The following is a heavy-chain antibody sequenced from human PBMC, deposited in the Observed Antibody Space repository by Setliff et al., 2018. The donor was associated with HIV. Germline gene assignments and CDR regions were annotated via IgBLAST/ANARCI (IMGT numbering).Heavy chain of an antibody. J-gene: IGHJ4*02. CDR1: GGSISSYY. V-gene: IGHV4-59*01. CDR3: ARYLFCGGDCYSGFDY. D-gene: IGHD2-21*02. Sequence: ETLSLTCTVSGGSISSYYWSWIRQPPGKGLEWIGYIYYSGSTNYNPSLKSRVTISLDTSKNQFSLRLTSVTAADTAVYYCARYLFCGGDCYSGFDYWGQGTLVTVSS. CDR2: IYYSGST.